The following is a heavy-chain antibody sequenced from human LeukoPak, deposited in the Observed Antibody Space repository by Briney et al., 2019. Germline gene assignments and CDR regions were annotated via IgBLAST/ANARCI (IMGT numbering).Heavy chain of an antibody. Sequence: GGSLRLSCSASGFTFRSKWMTWVRQAPGKGLEWVANIKEDGSEKVYVDSVKGRFTISRDNTKSTVNLQMNSLRAEDTAVYYCATDGPTAYFDYWGHGTLVTVSS. CDR2: IKEDGSEK. CDR1: GFTFRSKW. J-gene: IGHJ4*01. D-gene: IGHD5-18*01. V-gene: IGHV3-7*01. CDR3: ATDGPTAYFDY.